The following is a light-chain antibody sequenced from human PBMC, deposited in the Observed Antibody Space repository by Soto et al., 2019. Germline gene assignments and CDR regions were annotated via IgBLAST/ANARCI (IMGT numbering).Light chain of an antibody. V-gene: IGKV1-12*01. CDR1: QNIISW. CDR3: QQAYGFPVT. J-gene: IGKJ5*01. CDR2: AAS. Sequence: DIQMTQSPSTVSASVGDRVTITCRASQNIISWLAWYQQQPGRAPKLLIYAASILQSGVPSRFSGSGSGTDFTLTINSHQPEDFATYYCQQAYGFPVTFGQGTRLEIK.